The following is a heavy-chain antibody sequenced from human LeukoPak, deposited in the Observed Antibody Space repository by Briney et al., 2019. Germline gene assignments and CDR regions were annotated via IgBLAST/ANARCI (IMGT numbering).Heavy chain of an antibody. J-gene: IGHJ6*03. CDR3: GRHSIAARGYYYMDV. V-gene: IGHV4-39*01. CDR2: IYYNGST. CDR1: GGSISSSSYY. Sequence: SETLSLTCTVSGGSISSSSYYWGWIRQPPGTGLEWIGNIYYNGSTNYNPSLKSRVTISVDTSKNQFSLKLSSVTAADTAVFYCGRHSIAARGYYYMDVWGKGTTVTVSS. D-gene: IGHD6-6*01.